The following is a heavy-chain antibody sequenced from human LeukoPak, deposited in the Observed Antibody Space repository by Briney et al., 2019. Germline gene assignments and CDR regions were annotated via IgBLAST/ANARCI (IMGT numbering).Heavy chain of an antibody. CDR1: GYTFTSYY. CDR3: ARGQFIAAAGTGPYYFDY. V-gene: IGHV1-46*01. CDR2: INPSGGST. J-gene: IGHJ4*02. Sequence: ASVKVSCKASGYTFTSYYMHWVRQAPGQGLEWMGIINPSGGSTSYAQKFQGRVTMTRDMSTSTVYMELSRLRSEDTAVYYCARGQFIAAAGTGPYYFDYWGQGTLVTVSS. D-gene: IGHD6-13*01.